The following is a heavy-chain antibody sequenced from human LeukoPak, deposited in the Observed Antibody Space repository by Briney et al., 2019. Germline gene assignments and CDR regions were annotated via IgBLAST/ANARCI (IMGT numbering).Heavy chain of an antibody. Sequence: PGGSLRLSCAASGFTFSSYSMNWVRQAPGKGLEWVSSISSSSSYIYYADSVKGRFTISRDNAKNSLHLQMNSLRAEDTAVYYCARSRAPLIRILPSDVWGKGTTVTVSS. CDR3: ARSRAPLIRILPSDV. CDR2: ISSSSSYI. CDR1: GFTFSSYS. J-gene: IGHJ6*04. D-gene: IGHD3-10*01. V-gene: IGHV3-21*01.